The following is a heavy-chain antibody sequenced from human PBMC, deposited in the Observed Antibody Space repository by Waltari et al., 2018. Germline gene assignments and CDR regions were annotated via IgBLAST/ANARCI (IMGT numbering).Heavy chain of an antibody. J-gene: IGHJ5*02. CDR3: ARDLVATPP. CDR2: IQQNGSEK. CDR1: GFSFSRSW. V-gene: IGHV3-7*01. Sequence: EVQLVESGGDLVQPGGSLRLSCAASGFSFSRSWMTWVRQPPGKGLEWVGNIQQNGSEKLYADSVKGRFTISRDNAMNVVYLQMNSLRVEDTAVYYCARDLVATPPWGQGTLVTVSS. D-gene: IGHD2-21*02.